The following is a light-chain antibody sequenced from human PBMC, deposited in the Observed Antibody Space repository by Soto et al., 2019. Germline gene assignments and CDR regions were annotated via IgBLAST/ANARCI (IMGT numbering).Light chain of an antibody. J-gene: IGLJ1*01. V-gene: IGLV1-40*01. CDR3: QSYDSSLSGYV. Sequence: QSVPTQPPSVSGAPGQRVTISCTGSSSNIGAGYDVHWYQQLPGTAPKLLIYGNSNRPSGVPDRFSGSKSGTSASLAITGLQAEDEAHYYCQSYDSSLSGYVFGTGTKLTFL. CDR2: GNS. CDR1: SSNIGAGYD.